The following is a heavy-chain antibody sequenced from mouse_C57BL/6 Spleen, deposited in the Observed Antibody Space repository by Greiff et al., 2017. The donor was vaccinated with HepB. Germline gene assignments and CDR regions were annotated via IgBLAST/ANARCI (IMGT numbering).Heavy chain of an antibody. Sequence: EVKVVESGGGLVKPGGSLKLSCAASGFTFSSYAMSWVRQTPEKRLEWVATISDGGSYTYYPDNVKGRFTISRDNAKNNLYLQMSHLKSEDTAMYYCARGGTRHYFDYWGQGTTLTVSA. CDR1: GFTFSSYA. D-gene: IGHD3-3*01. CDR3: ARGGTRHYFDY. V-gene: IGHV5-4*03. J-gene: IGHJ2*01. CDR2: ISDGGSYT.